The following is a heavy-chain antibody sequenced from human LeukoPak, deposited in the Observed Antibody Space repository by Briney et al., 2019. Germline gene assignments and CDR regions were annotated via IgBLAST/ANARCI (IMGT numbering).Heavy chain of an antibody. CDR3: ARQITHSGSLDY. Sequence: GGSLRLSCAASGFTFSSYAMSWVRQAPGKGLEWVAVISYDGSNKYYADSVKGRLTITRDNSKNTLYLQMNSLRAEDTAVYYCARQITHSGSLDYWGQGTLVTVSS. CDR2: ISYDGSNK. D-gene: IGHD3-22*01. J-gene: IGHJ4*02. V-gene: IGHV3-30*04. CDR1: GFTFSSYA.